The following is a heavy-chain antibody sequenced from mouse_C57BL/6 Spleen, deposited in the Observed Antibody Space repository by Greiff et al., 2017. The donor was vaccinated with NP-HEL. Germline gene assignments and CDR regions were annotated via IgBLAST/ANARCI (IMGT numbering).Heavy chain of an antibody. V-gene: IGHV1-4*01. CDR3: ARAGLLLRWDY. CDR2: INPSSGYT. Sequence: VQLQQSGAELARPGASVKMSCKASGYTFTSYTMHWVKQRPGQGLEWIGYINPSSGYTKYNQKFKDKATLTADKSSSTAYMQLSSLTSEDSAVYYCARAGLLLRWDYWGQGTTLTGSS. D-gene: IGHD1-1*01. J-gene: IGHJ2*01. CDR1: GYTFTSYT.